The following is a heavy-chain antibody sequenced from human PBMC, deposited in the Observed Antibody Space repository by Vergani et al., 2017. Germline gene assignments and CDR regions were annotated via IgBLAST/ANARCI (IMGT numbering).Heavy chain of an antibody. D-gene: IGHD6-6*01. V-gene: IGHV3-15*01. Sequence: EVQLVESGGGLVKPGGSLRLSCAASGFTFSNAWMSWVRQAPGKGLEWVGRIKSKTDGGTTDYAAPVKGRVTISRDDSKNTLYLQMNSLKTEDTAVYYCTTHLSIYYYGMDVWGQGTTVTVSS. CDR2: IKSKTDGGTT. CDR3: TTHLSIYYYGMDV. CDR1: GFTFSNAW. J-gene: IGHJ6*02.